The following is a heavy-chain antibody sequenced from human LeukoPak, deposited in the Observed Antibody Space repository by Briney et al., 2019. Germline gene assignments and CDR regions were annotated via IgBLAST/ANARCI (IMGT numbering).Heavy chain of an antibody. CDR3: ARATGNYYDSSGYHLDY. D-gene: IGHD3-22*01. V-gene: IGHV4-4*09. J-gene: IGHJ4*02. CDR2: IYTSGST. Sequence: PSETLSLTCTVSGGSLSSYYWSWIRQPPGTGLEWIGYIYTSGSTNYNPSLKSRVTISADTSKNQLSLKLSSVTAADTAVYYCARATGNYYDSSGYHLDYWGQGTLVTVSS. CDR1: GGSLSSYY.